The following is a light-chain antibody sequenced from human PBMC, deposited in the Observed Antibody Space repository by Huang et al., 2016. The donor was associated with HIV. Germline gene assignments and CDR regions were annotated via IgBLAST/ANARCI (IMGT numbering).Light chain of an antibody. CDR3: QQRSNWPPLFT. Sequence: EIVLTQSPATLSLSPGERATLSCRASQSVSSYLAWYQQKPGQAPRLLSYDASNRATGSPARFSGSGSGTDFTLTISSLEPEDFAVYYCQQRSNWPPLFTFGPGTKVDIK. V-gene: IGKV3-11*01. J-gene: IGKJ3*01. CDR2: DAS. CDR1: QSVSSY.